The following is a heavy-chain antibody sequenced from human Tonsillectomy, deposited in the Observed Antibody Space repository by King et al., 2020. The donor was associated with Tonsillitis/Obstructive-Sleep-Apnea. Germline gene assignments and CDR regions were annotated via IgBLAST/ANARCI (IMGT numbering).Heavy chain of an antibody. D-gene: IGHD1-26*01. V-gene: IGHV4-34*01. CDR3: ARVTSDVGSGPYSYDY. CDR2: INHSGRT. CDR1: GGSFSGYY. J-gene: IGHJ4*02. Sequence: VQLQQWGAGLLKPSETLSLTCAVYGGSFSGYYWSWIRQTPGKGLEWIGEINHSGRTNYNPSLKSRVTISVDTSKNQFSLKLRSVTAADTAVYYCARVTSDVGSGPYSYDYWGQGTLVTVSS.